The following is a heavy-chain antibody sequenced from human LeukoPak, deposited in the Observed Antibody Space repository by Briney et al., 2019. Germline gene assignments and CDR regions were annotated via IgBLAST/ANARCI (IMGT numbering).Heavy chain of an antibody. Sequence: GGSLRLSCAASGFTLSSYWMRWVRQAPGKGLVGVSRISSDGLSTFYANSVKGRFTIARDIAENTLYLQMNNLRDEDTAVYYCARGYDTSGYPDLWGQGTLVTVSS. D-gene: IGHD3-22*01. CDR3: ARGYDTSGYPDL. CDR1: GFTLSSYW. J-gene: IGHJ5*02. CDR2: ISSDGLST. V-gene: IGHV3-74*01.